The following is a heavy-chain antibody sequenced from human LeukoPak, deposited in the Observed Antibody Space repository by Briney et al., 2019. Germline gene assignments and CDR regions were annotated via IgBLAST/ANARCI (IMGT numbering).Heavy chain of an antibody. J-gene: IGHJ4*02. Sequence: PGGSLRLSCVASGFSFSTYWMSWVRQAPGKGLEWVAVISYDGSNKYYADSVKGRFTISRDNSKNTLYLQMNSLRAEDTAVYYCARESYSNYYWSLDYWGQGTLVTVSS. CDR2: ISYDGSNK. V-gene: IGHV3-30-3*01. D-gene: IGHD4-11*01. CDR3: ARESYSNYYWSLDY. CDR1: GFSFSTYW.